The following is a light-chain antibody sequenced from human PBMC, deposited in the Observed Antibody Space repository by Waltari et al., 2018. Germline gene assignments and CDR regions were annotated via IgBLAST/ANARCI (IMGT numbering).Light chain of an antibody. CDR3: QQYKTWPYA. J-gene: IGKJ2*01. V-gene: IGKV3-15*01. CDR2: AAS. CDR1: LSVGTN. Sequence: EIVLRQSPATLSASAGETSPPFCRASLSVGTNLAWYQHTPRQAPRLLIYAASTRAPGVPGRFTGSGSATEFTLTIDNLQSEDVALFYCQQYKTWPYAFGQGTKMEMK.